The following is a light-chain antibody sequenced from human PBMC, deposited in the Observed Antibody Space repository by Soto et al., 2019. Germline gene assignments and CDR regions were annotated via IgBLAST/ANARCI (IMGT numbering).Light chain of an antibody. Sequence: QSVLTQPPSASGSPGQSVTISCTGTSSDIGAYKYVAWYQQHPGKAPKLMIFDVSQRPSGVPDRFSGSKSGNTASLTVSGLQAEDEADYYCSSYTGGNPSYVFGTGTKLTVL. CDR1: SSDIGAYKY. J-gene: IGLJ1*01. CDR2: DVS. V-gene: IGLV2-8*01. CDR3: SSYTGGNPSYV.